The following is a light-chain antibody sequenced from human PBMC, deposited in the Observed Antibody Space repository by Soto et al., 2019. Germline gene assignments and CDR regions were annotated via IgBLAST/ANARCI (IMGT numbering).Light chain of an antibody. V-gene: IGKV1-6*01. J-gene: IGKJ1*01. CDR2: AAS. Sequence: AIQLTQSPSSLSASVGDRVTITCRASPGIKNDLGWYQQKPGKAPKLLIYAASSLQSGVPSRFSGSGSGTDFTLTISSLQPDEFATYYCLQDYNYPLTFGQGTKVEIK. CDR3: LQDYNYPLT. CDR1: PGIKND.